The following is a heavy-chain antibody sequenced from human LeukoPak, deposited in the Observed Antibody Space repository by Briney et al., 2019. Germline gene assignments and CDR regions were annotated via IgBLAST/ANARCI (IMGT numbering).Heavy chain of an antibody. CDR3: QSRFLEWLLDY. D-gene: IGHD3-3*01. Sequence: SETLSLTCVVSGGSVSGYYWGWIRQPPGRGLEWIGYVYYSGSTNYNPSFKSRVTISVDTSKNQFSLKLNSVTAADTAMYYCQSRFLEWLLDYWGQGTLVTVSS. CDR2: VYYSGST. CDR1: GGSVSGYY. V-gene: IGHV4-59*08. J-gene: IGHJ4*02.